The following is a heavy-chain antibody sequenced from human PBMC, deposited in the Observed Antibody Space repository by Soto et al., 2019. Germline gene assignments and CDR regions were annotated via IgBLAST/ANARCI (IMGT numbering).Heavy chain of an antibody. CDR1: GGSISSYY. J-gene: IGHJ4*02. V-gene: IGHV4-59*01. CDR2: IYYSGST. D-gene: IGHD5-18*01. CDR3: ARGDSYEDY. Sequence: SETLSLTCTVSGGSISSYYWSWIRQPPGKGLEWIGYIYYSGSTNYNPSLKSRVTISVDTSKNQFSLKLSSVTAADTAVYYCARGDSYEDYWGQGTLVTVSS.